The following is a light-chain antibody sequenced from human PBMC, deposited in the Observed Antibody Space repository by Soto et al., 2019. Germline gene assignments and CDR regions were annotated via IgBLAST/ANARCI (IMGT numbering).Light chain of an antibody. J-gene: IGLJ1*01. V-gene: IGLV2-8*01. CDR1: SSDVGGYDY. Sequence: QSALTQPPSASGSPGQSVTLSCTGTSSDVGGYDYVSWYQQHPGEAPKFMIYEVNKRPSGVPDRFSGSKSGNTASLTVSGLQAEDEADYYCCSYEGSNNPYVFGTGTKVTVL. CDR3: CSYEGSNNPYV. CDR2: EVN.